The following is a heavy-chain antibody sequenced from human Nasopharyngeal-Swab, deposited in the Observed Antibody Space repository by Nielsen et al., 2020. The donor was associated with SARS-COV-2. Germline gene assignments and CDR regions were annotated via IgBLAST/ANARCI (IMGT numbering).Heavy chain of an antibody. Sequence: SETLSLTCAVYGGSFSGYYWSWIRQPPGKGREWIGEINHSGSTNYNPSLQTRITISVDTAKKQFSLKLSSVTAADTAVYYCARGNPQGTLGIVYYGMDVWGQGTTVTVSS. D-gene: IGHD7-27*01. CDR2: INHSGST. V-gene: IGHV4-34*01. CDR1: GGSFSGYY. J-gene: IGHJ6*02. CDR3: ARGNPQGTLGIVYYGMDV.